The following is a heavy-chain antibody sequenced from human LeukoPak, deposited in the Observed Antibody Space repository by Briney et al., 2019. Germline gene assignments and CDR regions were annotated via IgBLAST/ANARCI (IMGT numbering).Heavy chain of an antibody. CDR3: ARGKSDRRYFDY. Sequence: PSETLSLTCAVFGGSISSYYWSWIRQPPGKGLEWIGYIYYSGSTNYNPSLKSRVTISVDTSKNQFSLKLSSVTAADTAVYYCARGKSDRRYFDYWGQGTLVTVSS. V-gene: IGHV4-59*01. J-gene: IGHJ4*02. CDR2: IYYSGST. CDR1: GGSISSYY.